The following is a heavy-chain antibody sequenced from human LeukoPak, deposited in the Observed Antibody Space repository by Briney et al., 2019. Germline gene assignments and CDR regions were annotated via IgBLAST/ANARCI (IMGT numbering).Heavy chain of an antibody. Sequence: ASVKVSCKASGYTFTGYYMHWVRQAPGQGLEWMGRINPNSGGTNYAQKFQGRVTMTRDTSISTAYMELSRLRSDDTAVYYCARDRFTGSRVLLWKTSHAFDIWGQGTMVTVSS. V-gene: IGHV1-2*06. J-gene: IGHJ3*02. D-gene: IGHD1-1*01. CDR2: INPNSGGT. CDR3: ARDRFTGSRVLLWKTSHAFDI. CDR1: GYTFTGYY.